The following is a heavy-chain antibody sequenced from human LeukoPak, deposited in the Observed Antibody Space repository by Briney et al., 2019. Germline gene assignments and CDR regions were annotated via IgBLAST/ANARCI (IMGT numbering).Heavy chain of an antibody. J-gene: IGHJ3*02. V-gene: IGHV1-2*02. Sequence: GASVKVSCKASGYTFTGYYMHWVRQAPGQGLEWMGWINPNSGGTNYAQKFQGRVTMTRDTSISTAYMELSRLRSDDTAVYYCARCYYDFWSGYYYFEAFDIWGQGTMVTVSS. D-gene: IGHD3-3*01. CDR3: ARCYYDFWSGYYYFEAFDI. CDR1: GYTFTGYY. CDR2: INPNSGGT.